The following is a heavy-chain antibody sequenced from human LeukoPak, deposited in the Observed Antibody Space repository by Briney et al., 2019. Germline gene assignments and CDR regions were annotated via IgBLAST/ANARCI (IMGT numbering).Heavy chain of an antibody. CDR2: IRRKSNNYAT. Sequence: GGSLRLSCAASGFTFSGSVMHWVRQAAGKGLEWGGRIRRKSNNYATAYSASVKGRFTISRDDSKNTVYLHMDSLKTEDTALYYCSRLEDSSPIEVALDIWGQGTVVTVSS. D-gene: IGHD6-13*01. CDR3: SRLEDSSPIEVALDI. J-gene: IGHJ3*02. V-gene: IGHV3-73*01. CDR1: GFTFSGSV.